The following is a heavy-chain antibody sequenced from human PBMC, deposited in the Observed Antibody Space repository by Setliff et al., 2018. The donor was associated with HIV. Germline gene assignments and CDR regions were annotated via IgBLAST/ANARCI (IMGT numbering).Heavy chain of an antibody. D-gene: IGHD1-26*01. CDR3: ARGFGSLDP. Sequence: SETLSLTCTVSGGSISSYYWSWIRQPPGKGLEWIGYIYTSGSTNYNPSLKSRVTISVDTSKNQFSLKLNSVTAADTAVYYCARGFGSLDPWGKGTLVTVSS. CDR2: IYTSGST. V-gene: IGHV4-4*09. CDR1: GGSISSYY. J-gene: IGHJ5*02.